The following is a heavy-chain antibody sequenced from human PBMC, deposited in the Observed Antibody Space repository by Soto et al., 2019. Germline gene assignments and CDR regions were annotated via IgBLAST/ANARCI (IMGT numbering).Heavy chain of an antibody. CDR3: ARRRYDFWSGYLHRPYYYYGMDV. V-gene: IGHV3-30-3*01. Sequence: GSLRLSCAASGFTFSSYAMHWVRQAPGKGLEWVAVISYDGSNKYYADSVKGRFTISRDNSKNTLYLQMNSLRAEDTAVYYCARRRYDFWSGYLHRPYYYYGMDVWGQGTTVTVSS. CDR1: GFTFSSYA. J-gene: IGHJ6*02. CDR2: ISYDGSNK. D-gene: IGHD3-3*01.